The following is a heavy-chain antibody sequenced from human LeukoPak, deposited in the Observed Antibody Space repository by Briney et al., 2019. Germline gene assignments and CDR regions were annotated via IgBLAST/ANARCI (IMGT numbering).Heavy chain of an antibody. Sequence: PGRSLRLSCAASGFTFSDSGMHWVRQAPGKGLEWVAIISFDGSRRFYADSVRGRFTVSRDNSKNTLFLQMDSLSADDTGVYYCARCPLPYCGGLYIWGQGTMVTVSS. CDR1: GFTFSDSG. CDR2: ISFDGSRR. CDR3: ARCPLPYCGGLYI. J-gene: IGHJ3*02. D-gene: IGHD2-21*01. V-gene: IGHV3-30*03.